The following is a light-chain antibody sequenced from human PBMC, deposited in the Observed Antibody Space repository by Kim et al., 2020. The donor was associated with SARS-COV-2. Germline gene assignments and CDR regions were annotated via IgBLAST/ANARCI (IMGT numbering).Light chain of an antibody. CDR3: QHYDNLPSYT. CDR1: QDISNY. V-gene: IGKV1-33*01. J-gene: IGKJ2*01. CDR2: DAS. Sequence: DIQMTQSPSSLSASVGDRVTITCQASQDISNYLNWYQQKPGKAPKLLIYDASNLETGVPSRFSGSGSGTDFTITISSLQPEDIATYYCQHYDNLPSYTFGQGTKLEIK.